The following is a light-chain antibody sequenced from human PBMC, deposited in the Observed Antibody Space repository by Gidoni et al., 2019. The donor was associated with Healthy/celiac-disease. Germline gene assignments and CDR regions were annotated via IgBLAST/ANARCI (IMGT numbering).Light chain of an antibody. CDR3: AAWDDSLNGSWV. J-gene: IGLJ3*02. Sequence: QSVLTQPPSASGPPGQRVTISCSGSSPNIGSTTVNWYQQLPGTAPKRLIYSNNQRPSGVPDRFSGSKSGTSASLAISGLQSEDEADYYCAAWDDSLNGSWVFGGGTKLTVL. CDR1: SPNIGSTT. CDR2: SNN. V-gene: IGLV1-44*01.